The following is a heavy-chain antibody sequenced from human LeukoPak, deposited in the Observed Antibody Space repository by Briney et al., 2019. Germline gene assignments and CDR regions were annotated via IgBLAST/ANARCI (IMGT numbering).Heavy chain of an antibody. Sequence: PGGSLRLSCTASGFTFADYAMNWVRQAPAKELEWVGFIRSKAYGGTTEYAASVKGRFSISRDDSKSTAHLQMNSLKTEDTAVYYCTADYDDPSTFDYWGQGTLVTVSS. J-gene: IGHJ4*02. CDR2: IRSKAYGGTT. D-gene: IGHD4-17*01. CDR1: GFTFADYA. CDR3: TADYDDPSTFDY. V-gene: IGHV3-49*04.